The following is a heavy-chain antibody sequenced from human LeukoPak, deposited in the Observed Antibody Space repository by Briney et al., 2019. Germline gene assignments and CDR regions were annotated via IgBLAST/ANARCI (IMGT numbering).Heavy chain of an antibody. J-gene: IGHJ5*02. CDR2: IRSSGDYI. V-gene: IGHV3-21*01. D-gene: IGHD1-1*01. CDR3: ARDLELT. Sequence: GGSLRLSCAVSGFTFSSYSMNWVRQAPGKGLEWVSFIRSSGDYIYYADSVRGRFTISRDNAKNSLFLQMNSLRAEDTAVYYCARDLELTWGQGTLVTVSS. CDR1: GFTFSSYS.